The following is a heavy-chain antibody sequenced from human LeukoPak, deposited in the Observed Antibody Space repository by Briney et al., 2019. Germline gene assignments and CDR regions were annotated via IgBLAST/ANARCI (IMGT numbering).Heavy chain of an antibody. CDR1: GYTLTELS. J-gene: IGHJ4*02. Sequence: ASVKVSCKVSGYTLTELSMHWVRQAPGKGREWMGGFDPEDDETIYAQKFQGRVTMTEDTSTDTAYMELSSLRSEDTAVYYCATSDIVVVVAASGFDYWGQGNLVTVSS. D-gene: IGHD2-15*01. CDR2: FDPEDDET. CDR3: ATSDIVVVVAASGFDY. V-gene: IGHV1-24*01.